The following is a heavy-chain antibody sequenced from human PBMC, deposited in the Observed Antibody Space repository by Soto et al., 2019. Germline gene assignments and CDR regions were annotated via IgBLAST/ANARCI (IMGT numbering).Heavy chain of an antibody. J-gene: IGHJ6*02. CDR3: AREVGHMDV. Sequence: GASVKVSCKASGYTFTTYGINCVRQAPGQGLEWMGWVSPYNGDTTYAQKVQGRVTMTTDTSTRTAYRELRSLRSDDTAVYYCAREVGHMDVWGQGTTVTVSS. CDR1: GYTFTTYG. CDR2: VSPYNGDT. V-gene: IGHV1-18*04.